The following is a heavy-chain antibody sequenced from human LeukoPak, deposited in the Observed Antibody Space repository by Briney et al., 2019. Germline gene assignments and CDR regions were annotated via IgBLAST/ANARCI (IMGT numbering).Heavy chain of an antibody. J-gene: IGHJ6*02. CDR3: AREGEWELYYGMDV. CDR1: GYTFTSYA. D-gene: IGHD1-26*01. V-gene: IGHV7-4-1*02. Sequence: GASVKVSCKASGYTFTSYAMNWVRQAPGQGLEWMGWINTNTGNPTYAQGFTGRFVFSLDTSVSTAYLQISSLKAEDTAVYYCAREGEWELYYGMDVWGQGTTVTVSS. CDR2: INTNTGNP.